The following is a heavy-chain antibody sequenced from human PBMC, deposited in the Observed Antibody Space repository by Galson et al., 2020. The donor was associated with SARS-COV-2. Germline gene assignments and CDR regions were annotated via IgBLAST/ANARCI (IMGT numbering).Heavy chain of an antibody. V-gene: IGHV3-33*06. CDR3: VKESDISGWNAWGMDV. D-gene: IGHD6-19*01. Sequence: GGSLRLSCAASGFTFSSYGMHWVRQAPGKGLEWVAVIWYDGSNKYYADSVKGRFTISRNNSKNTLYLQMNSLRAEDTAVYYGVKESDISGWNAWGMDVWGQGTTVTVSS. CDR1: GFTFSSYG. J-gene: IGHJ6*02. CDR2: IWYDGSNK.